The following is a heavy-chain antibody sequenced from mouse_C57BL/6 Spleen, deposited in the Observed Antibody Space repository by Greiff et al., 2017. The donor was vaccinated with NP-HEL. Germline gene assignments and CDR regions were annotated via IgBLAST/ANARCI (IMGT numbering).Heavy chain of an antibody. J-gene: IGHJ3*01. CDR2: INPNNGGT. D-gene: IGHD1-1*01. Sequence: EVQLQQSGPELVKPGASVKIPCKASGYTFTDYNMDWVKQSHGQSLEWIGDINPNNGGTIYNQKFKGKATLTVDKSSGTAYLERRSMTSEDTAVYCCARGNYDGSSDGAWVAYWGQGTLATVSA. V-gene: IGHV1-18*01. CDR1: GYTFTDYN. CDR3: ARGNYDGSSDGAWVAY.